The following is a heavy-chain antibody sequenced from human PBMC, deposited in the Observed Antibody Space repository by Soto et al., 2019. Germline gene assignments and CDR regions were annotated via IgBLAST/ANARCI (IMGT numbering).Heavy chain of an antibody. CDR2: IYKSATT. Sequence: SATLSPTCSVSGDSISNLDYFWAWIRQPPGQALEYIGYIYKSATTYYNPSFESRVAISVDTSKSKFSLNVTSVTAADTAVYFCARGRYCLTGRCFPNWFDSWGQGALVT. CDR3: ARGRYCLTGRCFPNWFDS. D-gene: IGHD7-27*01. CDR1: GDSISNLDYF. J-gene: IGHJ5*01. V-gene: IGHV4-30-4*01.